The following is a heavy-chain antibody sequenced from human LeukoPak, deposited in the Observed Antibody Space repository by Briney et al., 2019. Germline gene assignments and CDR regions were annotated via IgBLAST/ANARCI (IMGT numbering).Heavy chain of an antibody. D-gene: IGHD4-23*01. J-gene: IGHJ4*02. Sequence: ASVKVSCKASGYSFTDYYIHWVRQAPGQGLEWMGWINPNGGVTNYAQNFQGRVTMTTDTSITTTYMELSSLRSDDTAVYYCARDLGYRGNTDYWGQGTLVTVSS. CDR3: ARDLGYRGNTDY. V-gene: IGHV1-2*02. CDR1: GYSFTDYY. CDR2: INPNGGVT.